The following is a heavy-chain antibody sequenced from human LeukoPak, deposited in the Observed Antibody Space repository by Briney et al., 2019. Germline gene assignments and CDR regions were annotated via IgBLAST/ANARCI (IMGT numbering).Heavy chain of an antibody. J-gene: IGHJ3*02. Sequence: GASVKVSCKVSGYTLTELSMHWVRQAPGKGLEWMGGFDPEDGETIYAQKFQGRVTMTEDTSTDTAYMELSSLRSEDTAVYYCATDSAQLEPPGPAFDIWGQGTMVTVSS. D-gene: IGHD1-1*01. CDR1: GYTLTELS. CDR2: FDPEDGET. CDR3: ATDSAQLEPPGPAFDI. V-gene: IGHV1-24*01.